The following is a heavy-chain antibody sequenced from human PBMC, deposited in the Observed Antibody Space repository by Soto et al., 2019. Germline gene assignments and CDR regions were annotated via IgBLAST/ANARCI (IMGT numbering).Heavy chain of an antibody. CDR3: ARDRKVETYYYYYYVMDV. CDR2: ISAYNGNT. Sequence: GASVKVSCKASGYTFTSYGISWVRQAPGQGLEWMGWISAYNGNTNYAQKLQGRVTMTTDTSTSTAYMELRSLRSDDTAVYYCARDRKVETYYYYYYVMDVWGQGTTVTVSS. J-gene: IGHJ6*02. CDR1: GYTFTSYG. D-gene: IGHD1-1*01. V-gene: IGHV1-18*04.